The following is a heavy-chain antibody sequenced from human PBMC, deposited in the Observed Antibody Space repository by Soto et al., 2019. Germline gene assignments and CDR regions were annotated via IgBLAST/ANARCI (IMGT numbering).Heavy chain of an antibody. Sequence: SETLSLTCTVSGVSISSYYWSWIRQPPGKGLEWIGYIYYTGITKYNPSLKSRVTISGDTSKNQFSLKLSSVTAADTAVYHCARSASWYTISSYGHYYYGTAAWGKGTTVPVPS. D-gene: IGHD6-13*01. CDR2: IYYTGIT. V-gene: IGHV4-59*01. J-gene: IGHJ6*04. CDR1: GVSISSYY. CDR3: ARSASWYTISSYGHYYYGTAA.